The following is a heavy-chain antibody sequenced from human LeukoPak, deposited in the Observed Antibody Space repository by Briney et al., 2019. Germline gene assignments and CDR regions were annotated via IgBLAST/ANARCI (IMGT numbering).Heavy chain of an antibody. D-gene: IGHD4-11*01. CDR1: GGSISSSSHY. CDR3: ARAMDDYSNYDY. Sequence: PSETLSLTCTVSGGSISSSSHYWGWIRQPPGKGLEWIGSIYYSGSTYYNPSLKSRVTISVDTSKNQFSLKLSSVTAADTAVYYCARAMDDYSNYDYWGQGTLVTVSS. J-gene: IGHJ4*02. V-gene: IGHV4-39*07. CDR2: IYYSGST.